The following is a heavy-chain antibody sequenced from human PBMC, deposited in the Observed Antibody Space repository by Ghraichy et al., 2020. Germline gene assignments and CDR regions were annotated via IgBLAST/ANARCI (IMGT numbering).Heavy chain of an antibody. CDR1: GGSIRSRF. Sequence: SETLSLTCTVSGGSIRSRFWSWIRQSPGKGLEWIGYIYHSGSTNYNPSLKSRVSISLDTSKNQFSLKVRSVTAADTAVYYCARDRIGTYFSFEYWGQGTWSPSPQ. J-gene: IGHJ4*02. CDR2: IYHSGST. V-gene: IGHV4-59*11. CDR3: ARDRIGTYFSFEY. D-gene: IGHD1-26*01.